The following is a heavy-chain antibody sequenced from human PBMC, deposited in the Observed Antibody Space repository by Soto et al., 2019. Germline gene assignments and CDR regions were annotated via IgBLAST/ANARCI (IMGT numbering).Heavy chain of an antibody. V-gene: IGHV3-23*01. Sequence: EVQLLESGGGLVQPGGSLRLSCAASGFTFSSFAMSWVRQAPGKGLEWVSAISGSGGSTYYADSVKGRFTISRDNSKNTLYLQMNSLRAEDTAVYYCAKGRFWSGYPYYFDYWGQGTLVTVSS. CDR1: GFTFSSFA. CDR3: AKGRFWSGYPYYFDY. CDR2: ISGSGGST. J-gene: IGHJ4*02. D-gene: IGHD3-3*01.